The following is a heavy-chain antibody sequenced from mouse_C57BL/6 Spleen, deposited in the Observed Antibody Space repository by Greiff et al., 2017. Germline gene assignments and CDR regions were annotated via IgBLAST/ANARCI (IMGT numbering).Heavy chain of an antibody. CDR1: GYTFTSYW. V-gene: IGHV1-69*01. J-gene: IGHJ1*03. CDR2: IGPSDSYT. CDR3: ARSTPPWYFDV. Sequence: VQLQQPGAELVMPGASVKLSCKASGYTFTSYWLHWVKQRPGQGLEWIGEIGPSDSYTNYNQKFKGKSTLTVDKSSSTAYMQLSSLTSEDSAVYYCARSTPPWYFDVWGTGTTVTVAS.